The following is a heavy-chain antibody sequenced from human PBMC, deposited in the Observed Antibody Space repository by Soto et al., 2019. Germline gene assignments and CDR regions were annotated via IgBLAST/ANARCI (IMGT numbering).Heavy chain of an antibody. D-gene: IGHD3-22*01. V-gene: IGHV3-48*02. CDR2: ISSSSSTI. J-gene: IGHJ4*02. Sequence: SLRLSCAASGFTFSSYSMNWVRQAPGKGLEWVSYISSSSSTIYYADSVKGRFTISRDNAKNSLYLQMNSLRDEDTAVYYCARDTGGYYDSSGPVDYWGQGTLVTVSS. CDR1: GFTFSSYS. CDR3: ARDTGGYYDSSGPVDY.